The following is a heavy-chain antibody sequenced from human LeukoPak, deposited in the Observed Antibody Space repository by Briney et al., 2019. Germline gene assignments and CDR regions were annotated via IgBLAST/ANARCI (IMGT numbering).Heavy chain of an antibody. D-gene: IGHD2-2*01. Sequence: ASVKVSCRASGYTFTSYGINWVRQAPGQGLEWMGWISSYNGNTNYAQKLQGRVTMTTDTSTSTAYMELRSLRSDDTAVYYCARSTHRDADAFDIWGQGTMVTVSS. CDR1: GYTFTSYG. CDR2: ISSYNGNT. CDR3: ARSTHRDADAFDI. J-gene: IGHJ3*02. V-gene: IGHV1-18*01.